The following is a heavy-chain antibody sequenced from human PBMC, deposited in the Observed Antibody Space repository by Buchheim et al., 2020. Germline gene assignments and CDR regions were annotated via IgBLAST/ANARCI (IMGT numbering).Heavy chain of an antibody. J-gene: IGHJ6*02. CDR3: ARDRVDSYGPYYYYYGMDV. CDR1: GFTFSSYW. Sequence: EVQLVESGGGLVQPGGSLRLSCAASGFTFSSYWMSWVRQAPGKGLEWVANIKQDGSEKYYVDSVKGRFTISRDNAKNSLSLQMNSLRAEDTAVYYCARDRVDSYGPYYYYYGMDVWGQGTT. D-gene: IGHD5-18*01. V-gene: IGHV3-7*01. CDR2: IKQDGSEK.